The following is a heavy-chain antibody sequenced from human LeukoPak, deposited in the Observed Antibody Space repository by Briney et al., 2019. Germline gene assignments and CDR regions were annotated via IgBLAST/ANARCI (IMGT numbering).Heavy chain of an antibody. CDR2: INPNSGGT. CDR3: AVWGEYCTNGVCLQPFDY. CDR1: GYTFTGYY. J-gene: IGHJ4*02. Sequence: ASVKVSCKASGYTFTGYYMHWVRQAPGQGLEWMGWINPNSGGTNYAQKFQGRVTTTRDTSISTAYMELSRLRSDDTAVYYCAVWGEYCTNGVCLQPFDYWGQGTLVTVSS. V-gene: IGHV1-2*02. D-gene: IGHD2-8*01.